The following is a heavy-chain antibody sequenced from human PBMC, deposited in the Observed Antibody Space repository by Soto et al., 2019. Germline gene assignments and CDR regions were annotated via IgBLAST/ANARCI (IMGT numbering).Heavy chain of an antibody. CDR2: IYHSGST. D-gene: IGHD6-13*01. J-gene: IGHJ4*02. V-gene: IGHV4-30-2*01. Sequence: PSETLSLTCAVSGGSISSGGYSWSWIRQPPGKGLEWIGYIYHSGSTYYNPSLKSRVTISVDRSKNQFSLKLSSVTAADTAVYYCARSPGIAAAGNKYYFDYWGQGTLVTVSS. CDR1: GGSISSGGYS. CDR3: ARSPGIAAAGNKYYFDY.